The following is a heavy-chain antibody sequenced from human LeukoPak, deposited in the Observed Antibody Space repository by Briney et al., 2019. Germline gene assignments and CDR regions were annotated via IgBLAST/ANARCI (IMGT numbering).Heavy chain of an antibody. D-gene: IGHD2-15*01. CDR2: ISGSGGST. CDR3: AQQVGYCSSGSCHFTY. V-gene: IGHV3-23*01. CDR1: GFTFSSYA. J-gene: IGHJ1*01. Sequence: PGGSLRLSCAASGFTFSSYAMSWVRQAPGKGLEWVSAISGSGGSTYYADSVKGRFTISRDNSKNTLYLQMNSLRAEDTAVYYCAQQVGYCSSGSCHFTYWGQGTLVTVSS.